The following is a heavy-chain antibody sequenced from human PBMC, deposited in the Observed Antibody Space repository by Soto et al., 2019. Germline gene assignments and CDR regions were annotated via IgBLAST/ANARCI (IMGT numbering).Heavy chain of an antibody. V-gene: IGHV4-59*08. D-gene: IGHD3-10*01. CDR3: ARFLRFGEYYMDA. CDR1: GGSLSSYY. J-gene: IGHJ6*02. Sequence: SETLSLTCTVSGVSGGSLSSYYWSWIRQPPGKGLEWIGYIYYSGNTNNNPSLMSRVTISEDTSKNQFSLKLSSVTAADTAVYYCARFLRFGEYYMDAWVQGTTVTVSS. CDR2: IYYSGNT.